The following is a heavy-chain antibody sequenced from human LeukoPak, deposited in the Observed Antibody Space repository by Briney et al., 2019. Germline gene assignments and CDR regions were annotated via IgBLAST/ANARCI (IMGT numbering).Heavy chain of an antibody. J-gene: IGHJ4*02. CDR2: IYPGDSDT. D-gene: IGHD3-10*01. Sequence: GGSLRLSCKGSGYSFTSYWIGWVRQMPGKSLEWMGIIYPGDSDTRYSPSFQGQVTISADKSISTAYLQWSSLKASDTAMYYCARHRSQMVPDYWGQGTLVTVSS. CDR3: ARHRSQMVPDY. V-gene: IGHV5-51*01. CDR1: GYSFTSYW.